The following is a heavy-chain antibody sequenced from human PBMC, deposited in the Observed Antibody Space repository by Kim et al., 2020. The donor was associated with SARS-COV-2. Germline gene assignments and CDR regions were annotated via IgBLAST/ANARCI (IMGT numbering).Heavy chain of an antibody. J-gene: IGHJ5*02. V-gene: IGHV6-1*01. D-gene: IGHD1-26*01. CDR3: ARGCGWSYDWFDP. Sequence: YAVSVKSRITINPDTSKNQFSLQLNSVTPEDTAVYYCARGCGWSYDWFDPWGQGTLVTVSS.